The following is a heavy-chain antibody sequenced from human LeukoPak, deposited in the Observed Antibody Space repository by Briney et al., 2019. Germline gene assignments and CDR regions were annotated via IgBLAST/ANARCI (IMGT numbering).Heavy chain of an antibody. Sequence: SETLSLTCTVSGGSIGNFFWSWIRQSPGEGLEWIGFIYENGRTSYNPSLKGRVTISVDMSKNQFSLRLTSMTAADTAVYYCARDWELGHWGRGILVTVTS. J-gene: IGHJ4*02. D-gene: IGHD1-26*01. CDR3: ARDWELGH. CDR1: GGSIGNFF. V-gene: IGHV4-59*01. CDR2: IYENGRT.